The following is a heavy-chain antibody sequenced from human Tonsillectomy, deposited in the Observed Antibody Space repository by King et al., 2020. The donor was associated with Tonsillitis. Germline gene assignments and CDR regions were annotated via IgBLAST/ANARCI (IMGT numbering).Heavy chain of an antibody. V-gene: IGHV4-31*01. Sequence: VQLQESGPGLVKPSQTLSLSCTVSGGSIRSGIYYWSWIRQHPGKGLEWIGYIYHSGSTYYNPSLKSPVTILVDTVKNQFSLKLSSVTAADTAVYYCASRSNWGSHWFFDLWGRGTLVTVSS. D-gene: IGHD7-27*01. J-gene: IGHJ2*01. CDR1: GGSIRSGIYY. CDR3: ASRSNWGSHWFFDL. CDR2: IYHSGST.